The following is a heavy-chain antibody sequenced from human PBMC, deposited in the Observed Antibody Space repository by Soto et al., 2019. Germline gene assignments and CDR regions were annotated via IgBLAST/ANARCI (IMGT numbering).Heavy chain of an antibody. V-gene: IGHV3-23*01. CDR1: GFTFSNYG. J-gene: IGHJ6*02. CDR3: GKDRVPILRYFDSPGAGGMDV. Sequence: EVQLLESGGGLVQPGGSLRLSCAASGFTFSNYGMSWVRQAPGKGLEWVSGISGSGGSTYYADSVKGRFTISRDNSKNXRXLXXNSLRAEDTAVYYCGKDRVPILRYFDSPGAGGMDVWGQGTTVTVSS. D-gene: IGHD3-9*01. CDR2: ISGSGGST.